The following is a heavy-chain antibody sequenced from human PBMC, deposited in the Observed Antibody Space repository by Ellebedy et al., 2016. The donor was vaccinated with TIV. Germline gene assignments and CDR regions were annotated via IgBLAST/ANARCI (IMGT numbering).Heavy chain of an antibody. CDR2: IKQDGSEK. CDR1: GFTFSSYW. D-gene: IGHD2-21*02. J-gene: IGHJ4*02. Sequence: GESLKISCAASGFTFSSYWMSWVRQAPGKGLEWVANIKQDGSEKYYVDSVKGRFTISRDNAKNSLYLQMNSLGAEDTAVYYCARDIGDSSGYWGQGTLVTVSS. V-gene: IGHV3-7*03. CDR3: ARDIGDSSGY.